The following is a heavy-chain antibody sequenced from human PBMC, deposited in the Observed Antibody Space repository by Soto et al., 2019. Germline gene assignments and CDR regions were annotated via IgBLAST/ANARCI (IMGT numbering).Heavy chain of an antibody. D-gene: IGHD2-2*02. CDR3: AREMHTHYIDY. V-gene: IGHV4-59*01. J-gene: IGHJ4*02. CDR2: IYYSGST. Sequence: PSETLSLTCTVSGGSISSYYWSWIRQPPGKGLEWIGYIYYSGSTNYNPSLTSRFTISGDTSKTQFSLKLSSVPPAAAAAHYCAREMHTHYIDYWGQGTLVTV. CDR1: GGSISSYY.